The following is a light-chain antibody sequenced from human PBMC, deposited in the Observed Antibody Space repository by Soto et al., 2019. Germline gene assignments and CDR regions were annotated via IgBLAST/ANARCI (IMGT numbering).Light chain of an antibody. CDR1: QSILYTSSKRNY. CDR3: HQYYSNPQT. Sequence: DIVMTQSPDSLAVSLGERATLNCKSSQSILYTSSKRNYLAWYQYKPGQPPKLLVYWASTRESGVPARFSGSGSETDFTLTISSLQAEDVAVDYCHQYYSNPQTFGQGTRVESK. V-gene: IGKV4-1*01. J-gene: IGKJ1*01. CDR2: WAS.